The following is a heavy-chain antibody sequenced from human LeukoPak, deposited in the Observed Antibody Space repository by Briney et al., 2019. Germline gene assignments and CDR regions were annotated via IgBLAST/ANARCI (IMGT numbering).Heavy chain of an antibody. D-gene: IGHD5-18*01. CDR2: INAGNGNT. Sequence: VASVKVSCKASGYTFTSYAMHWVRQAPGQRLEWMGWINAGNGNTKYSQKFQGRVTITRDTSASTAYMELSSLRSEDTVVYYCARGDTAMAIDPWGQGTLVTVSS. CDR1: GYTFTSYA. CDR3: ARGDTAMAIDP. J-gene: IGHJ5*02. V-gene: IGHV1-3*01.